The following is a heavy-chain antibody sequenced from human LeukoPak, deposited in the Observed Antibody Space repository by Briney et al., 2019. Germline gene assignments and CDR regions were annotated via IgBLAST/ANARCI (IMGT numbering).Heavy chain of an antibody. CDR1: GGSISSSRYY. V-gene: IGHV4-39*07. J-gene: IGHJ4*02. Sequence: SETLSLTCTVSGGSISSSRYYWGWIRQPPGKGLEWIGSIYYSGSTNYNPSLKSRVTMSVDTSKSQFSLKLNSVTAADTALYYCARHHYASGTHTPYYFDFWGQGTLVTVSS. D-gene: IGHD3-10*01. CDR2: IYYSGST. CDR3: ARHHYASGTHTPYYFDF.